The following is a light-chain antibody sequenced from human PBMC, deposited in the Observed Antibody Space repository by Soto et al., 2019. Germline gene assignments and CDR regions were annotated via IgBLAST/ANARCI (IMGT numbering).Light chain of an antibody. V-gene: IGKV3-11*01. Sequence: EIVVTQSPATLSLSPGDRATLSCRTSQNVKYYLAWYQQKPGQAPRLLIYDTSNRATGIPARFTGSGSGTDFTLTISSLEPEDSAVYYCHQRGDWPTFGGGTKVAIK. CDR3: HQRGDWPT. CDR2: DTS. J-gene: IGKJ4*01. CDR1: QNVKYY.